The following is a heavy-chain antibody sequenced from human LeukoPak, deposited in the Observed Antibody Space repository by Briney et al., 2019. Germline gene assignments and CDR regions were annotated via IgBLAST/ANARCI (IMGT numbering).Heavy chain of an antibody. Sequence: SETLSLTYTVSGGSISSYYWSWIRQPAGKGLEWIGRIYSSGSTNYNPSLKSRVTMSVDTSKNQFSLKLSSVTAADSAVYYCAREVTGSSSSWPRFDYRGQGTLVTVSS. CDR1: GGSISSYY. CDR2: IYSSGST. J-gene: IGHJ4*02. D-gene: IGHD6-13*01. CDR3: AREVTGSSSSWPRFDY. V-gene: IGHV4-4*07.